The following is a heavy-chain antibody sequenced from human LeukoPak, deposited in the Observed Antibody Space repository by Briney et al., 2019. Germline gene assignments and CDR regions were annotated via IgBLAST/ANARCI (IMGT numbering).Heavy chain of an antibody. CDR2: ISYDGSNK. CDR3: AKDGGKEMATTVHLDY. V-gene: IGHV3-30-3*01. CDR1: GFTFSSYA. Sequence: PGRSLRLSCAASGFTFSSYAMHWVRQAPGKGLEWVAVISYDGSNKYYADSVKGRFTISRDNSKNTLYLQMSSLRAEDTAVYYCAKDGGKEMATTVHLDYWGQGTLVTVSS. D-gene: IGHD5-24*01. J-gene: IGHJ4*02.